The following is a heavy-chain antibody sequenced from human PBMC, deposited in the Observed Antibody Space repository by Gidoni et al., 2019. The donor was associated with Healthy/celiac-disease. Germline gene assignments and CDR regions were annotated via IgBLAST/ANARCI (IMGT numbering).Heavy chain of an antibody. D-gene: IGHD4-17*01. Sequence: QVQLQQWGAGLLKPSETLSLTCAVYGGSFSGYYWSWIRQPPGKGLEWIGEINHSGSTNYNPSLKSRVTISVDTSKNQFSLKLRSVTAADTAVYYCARGRYGGNWGQGTLVTVSS. CDR1: GGSFSGYY. CDR3: ARGRYGGN. J-gene: IGHJ4*02. V-gene: IGHV4-34*01. CDR2: INHSGST.